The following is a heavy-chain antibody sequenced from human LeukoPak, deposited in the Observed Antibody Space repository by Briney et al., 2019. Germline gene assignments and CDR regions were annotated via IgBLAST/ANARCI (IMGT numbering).Heavy chain of an antibody. CDR2: ISGSGGST. CDR3: AKIPLNCSGGSCPFDY. CDR1: RFTFSSYF. J-gene: IGHJ4*02. D-gene: IGHD2-15*01. V-gene: IGHV3-23*01. Sequence: PGGSLRLSCAASRFTFSSYFMSWVRQAPGKGLEWVSAISGSGGSTYYADSVKGRFTISRDNSKNTLYLQMNSLRAEDTAVYYCAKIPLNCSGGSCPFDYWGQGTLVTVSS.